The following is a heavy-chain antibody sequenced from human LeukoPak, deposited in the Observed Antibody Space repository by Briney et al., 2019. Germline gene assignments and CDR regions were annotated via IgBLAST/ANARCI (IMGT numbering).Heavy chain of an antibody. Sequence: PGGSLRLSCAASGFTFSSYSMNWVRQAPGKGLEWVSSISSSSSYIYYADSVKGRFTISRDNAKNSLYLQMNSLRAEDTAVYYCAREAFDSGDAFDIWGQGTMVTVSS. CDR1: GFTFSSYS. CDR2: ISSSSSYI. V-gene: IGHV3-21*01. D-gene: IGHD1-26*01. J-gene: IGHJ3*02. CDR3: AREAFDSGDAFDI.